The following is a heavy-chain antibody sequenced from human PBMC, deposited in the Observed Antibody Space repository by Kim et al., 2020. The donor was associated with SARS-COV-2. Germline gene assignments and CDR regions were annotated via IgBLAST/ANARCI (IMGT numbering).Heavy chain of an antibody. Sequence: GGSLRLSCAASGFTFSSYGMHWVRQAPGKGLEWVAVISYDGSNKYYADSVKGRFTISRDNSKNTLYLQMNSLRAEDTAVYYCAKDIGIAVAGLTYYYGMDVWGQGTTVTVSS. CDR2: ISYDGSNK. J-gene: IGHJ6*02. CDR3: AKDIGIAVAGLTYYYGMDV. CDR1: GFTFSSYG. D-gene: IGHD6-19*01. V-gene: IGHV3-30*18.